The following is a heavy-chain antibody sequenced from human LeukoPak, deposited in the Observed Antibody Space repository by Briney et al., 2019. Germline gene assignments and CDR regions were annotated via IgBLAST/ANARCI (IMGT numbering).Heavy chain of an antibody. D-gene: IGHD5-24*01. CDR2: IYYSGST. V-gene: IGHV4-39*01. Sequence: PSETLSLTCTVSGGSISSSSYYWGWIRQPPGKGLEWIGSIYYSGSTYYNPSLKSRVTISVDTSKNQFSLKLSSVTAADTAVYYCARLWGFGDGYNYPGGDFDYWGQGTLVTVS. CDR1: GGSISSSSYY. J-gene: IGHJ4*02. CDR3: ARLWGFGDGYNYPGGDFDY.